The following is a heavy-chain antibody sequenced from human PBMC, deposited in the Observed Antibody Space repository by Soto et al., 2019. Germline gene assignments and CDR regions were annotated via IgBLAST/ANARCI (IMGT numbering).Heavy chain of an antibody. Sequence: PXDTLSLTCTVSGCSMSGHYWIWIRQSPGKGLDWIGYIFYTGSTNYNPSLKSRVTLSVDTSKNQFSLRLNSVTAADTAVYYCARVGSSGWSPDSWGQGTLVTVSS. D-gene: IGHD6-19*01. CDR2: IFYTGST. V-gene: IGHV4-59*11. CDR1: GCSMSGHY. J-gene: IGHJ4*02. CDR3: ARVGSSGWSPDS.